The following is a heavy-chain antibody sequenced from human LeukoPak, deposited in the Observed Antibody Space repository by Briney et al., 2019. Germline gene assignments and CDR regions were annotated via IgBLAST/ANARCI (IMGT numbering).Heavy chain of an antibody. J-gene: IGHJ5*02. Sequence: GGALRLSCAASGFTFSSYDMTWVRQAPGRGLGWVSSIRPSGDNTYYGDSVKGRFTISRDNSKNTVYLQMNNMRVDDTAVYYCARVAGWHWFDPWGQGTLVTVSS. CDR2: IRPSGDNT. CDR3: ARVAGWHWFDP. CDR1: GFTFSSYD. V-gene: IGHV3-23*01. D-gene: IGHD6-19*01.